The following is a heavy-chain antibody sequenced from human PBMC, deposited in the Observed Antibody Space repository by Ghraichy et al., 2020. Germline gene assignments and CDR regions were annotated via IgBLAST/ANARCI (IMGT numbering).Heavy chain of an antibody. D-gene: IGHD3-3*01. Sequence: SETLSLTCAVYGGSFSGYYWSWIRQPPGNGLEWIGEINHSGSTNYNPSLKSRVTISVDTSKNQFSLKLSSVTAADTAVYYCARARITIFGVVVYYYYGMDVWGQGTTVTVSS. CDR2: INHSGST. J-gene: IGHJ6*02. CDR1: GGSFSGYY. V-gene: IGHV4-34*01. CDR3: ARARITIFGVVVYYYYGMDV.